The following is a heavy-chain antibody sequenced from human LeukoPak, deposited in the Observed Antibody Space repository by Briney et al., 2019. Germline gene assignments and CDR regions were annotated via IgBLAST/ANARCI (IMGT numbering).Heavy chain of an antibody. CDR3: ARGRGGYSGYEFDY. CDR2: INHSGST. D-gene: IGHD5-12*01. Sequence: SETLSLTCAVYGGSFSGYYWSWIRQPPGKGLEWIGEINHSGSTNYNPTLKSRVTISVDTSKNQFSLKLSSVTAADTAVYYCARGRGGYSGYEFDYWGQGTLVTVSS. V-gene: IGHV4-34*01. J-gene: IGHJ4*02. CDR1: GGSFSGYY.